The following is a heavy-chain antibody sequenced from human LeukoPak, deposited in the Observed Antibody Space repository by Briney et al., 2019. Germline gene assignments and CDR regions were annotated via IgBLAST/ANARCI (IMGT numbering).Heavy chain of an antibody. Sequence: GGSLRLSCAASGFTFSSYEMNWIRQAPGKGLEWISYIGSSGITIYYADSVKGRFTISRDNAKNSLYLQMNSLRAEDTAVYYCARETTYGGSRFDPRGQGTLVTVSS. J-gene: IGHJ5*02. CDR2: IGSSGITI. CDR3: ARETTYGGSRFDP. D-gene: IGHD4-23*01. CDR1: GFTFSSYE. V-gene: IGHV3-48*03.